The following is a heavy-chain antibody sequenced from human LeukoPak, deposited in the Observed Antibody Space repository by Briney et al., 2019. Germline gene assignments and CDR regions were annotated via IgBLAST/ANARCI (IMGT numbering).Heavy chain of an antibody. CDR3: AKPDDYYDSSGYFENAFDI. J-gene: IGHJ3*02. V-gene: IGHV3-23*01. Sequence: GGSLRLSCAASGFTFSSYAMSWVRQAPGKGLEWVSAISGSGGSTYYADSVKGRFTISRDNSKNTLYLQMNSLRAEDTAVYYCAKPDDYYDSSGYFENAFDIWGQGTMVTVSS. D-gene: IGHD3-22*01. CDR2: ISGSGGST. CDR1: GFTFSSYA.